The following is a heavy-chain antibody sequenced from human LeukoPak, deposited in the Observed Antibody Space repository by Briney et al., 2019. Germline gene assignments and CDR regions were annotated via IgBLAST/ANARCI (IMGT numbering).Heavy chain of an antibody. CDR1: GYTFTSYG. D-gene: IGHD2-8*01. CDR2: ISAYNGNT. CDR3: ARHPIVLMVYAIPYFDY. J-gene: IGHJ4*02. Sequence: ASVKVSCKASGYTFTSYGISWVRQAPGQGLEWMGWISAYNGNTNYAQKLQGRVTMTTDTSTSTAYMELRSLRSDDTAVYYCARHPIVLMVYAIPYFDYWGQRTLVTVSS. V-gene: IGHV1-18*01.